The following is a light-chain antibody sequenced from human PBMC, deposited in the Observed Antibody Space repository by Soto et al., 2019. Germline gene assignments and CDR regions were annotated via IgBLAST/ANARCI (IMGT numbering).Light chain of an antibody. CDR2: RAS. CDR1: HYIYSN. V-gene: IGKV3-15*01. CDR3: QQYHNLWT. Sequence: EIVMTQSPATLSVSPGERATLSCTASHYIYSNVAWFQQRPGQAPRLLIYRASTRATGTPGRFSGSGSGTEFPLTITSLQSDEVALYYWQQYHNLWTFGQGTEVEIK. J-gene: IGKJ1*01.